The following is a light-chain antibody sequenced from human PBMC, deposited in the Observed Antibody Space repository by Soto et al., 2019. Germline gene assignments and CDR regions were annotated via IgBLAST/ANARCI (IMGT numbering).Light chain of an antibody. V-gene: IGLV2-11*01. CDR1: SSDVGTYDF. Sequence: QSALTQPRSVSGSPGQSVTISCTGTSSDVGTYDFVSWYQQHPGKAPRLMIFDVSERPSGVPDRFSGSKSGNTASLTIPGLQAEDEADYYCCLYAVTFYVFGTGTKLTVL. J-gene: IGLJ1*01. CDR2: DVS. CDR3: CLYAVTFYV.